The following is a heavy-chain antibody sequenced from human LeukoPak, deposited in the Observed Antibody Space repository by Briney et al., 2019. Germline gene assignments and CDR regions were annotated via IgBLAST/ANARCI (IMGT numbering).Heavy chain of an antibody. CDR2: IHRSGST. V-gene: IGHV4-4*02. CDR1: PDSTTSNF. J-gene: IGHJ4*02. Sequence: SETLSLTCTVSPDSTTSNFWSWVRQPPGKGLEWIGEIHRSGSTNYNPSLQSRVTISIDRSKNQIALELSSVTAADTAVYYCAREIVGGFNPGAFWGQGTLVTVSS. D-gene: IGHD1-14*01. CDR3: AREIVGGFNPGAF.